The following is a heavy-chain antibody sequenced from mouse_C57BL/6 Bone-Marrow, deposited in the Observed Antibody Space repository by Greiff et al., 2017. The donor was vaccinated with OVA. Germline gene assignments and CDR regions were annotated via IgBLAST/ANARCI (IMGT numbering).Heavy chain of an antibody. CDR3: ASASLAWFAY. J-gene: IGHJ3*01. Sequence: QVQLQQSGAELVRPGASVKMSCKASGYTFTSYTMHWVKQRPGQGLEWIGYINPSSGYTKYNQKFKDKATLTADKSSSTAYMQLSSLTSEDSAVYYCASASLAWFAYWGQGTLVTVSA. V-gene: IGHV1-4*01. CDR2: INPSSGYT. CDR1: GYTFTSYT.